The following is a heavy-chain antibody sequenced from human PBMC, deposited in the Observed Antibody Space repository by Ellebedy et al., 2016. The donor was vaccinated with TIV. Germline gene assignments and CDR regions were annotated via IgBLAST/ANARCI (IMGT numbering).Heavy chain of an antibody. V-gene: IGHV4-4*07. CDR1: GGSITGYY. D-gene: IGHD6-6*01. Sequence: SETLSLXXTVSGGSITGYYLTWIRQPAGKGLEWIGRMFTSGSTNYNPSLKSRVTMSVDTSKNHFSLKLSSVTAADTAVYFCARAEGRSSSGYYFYMDVWGKGTTVTVSS. J-gene: IGHJ6*03. CDR3: ARAEGRSSSGYYFYMDV. CDR2: MFTSGST.